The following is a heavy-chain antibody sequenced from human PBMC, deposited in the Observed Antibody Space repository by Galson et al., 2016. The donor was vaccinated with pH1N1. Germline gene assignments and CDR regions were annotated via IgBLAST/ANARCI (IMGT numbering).Heavy chain of an antibody. CDR1: GASMKSYY. V-gene: IGHV4-4*07. CDR2: VHMTGGI. Sequence: ETLSLTCSVSGASMKSYYWSWIRHPAEKTLEWIGHVHMTGGITYNPSLKSRVTMSVETSKNQLSLTLTSVTAADTAVYYCARETLGVAGLDHWGQGTLVTVSS. D-gene: IGHD6-19*01. CDR3: ARETLGVAGLDH. J-gene: IGHJ4*02.